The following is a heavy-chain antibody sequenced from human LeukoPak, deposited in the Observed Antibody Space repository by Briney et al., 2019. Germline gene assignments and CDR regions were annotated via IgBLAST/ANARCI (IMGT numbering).Heavy chain of an antibody. V-gene: IGHV4-34*01. Sequence: SETLSLTCAVYGGSFSNYYWSWIRQPPGKGLEWLGEINDNGRANYNPSLMSRVTVSVDTSKNQFSLRLTSVTATDTAVYYCAGRWNYGRNYYIDVWGKGATVSVSS. CDR2: INDNGRA. CDR1: GGSFSNYY. J-gene: IGHJ6*03. CDR3: AGRWNYGRNYYIDV. D-gene: IGHD1-7*01.